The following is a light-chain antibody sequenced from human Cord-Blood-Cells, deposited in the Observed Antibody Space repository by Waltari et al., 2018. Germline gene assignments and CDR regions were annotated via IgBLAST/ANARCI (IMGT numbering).Light chain of an antibody. Sequence: QSALTQPASVSGSPGQSITISCTGTSSDVGSYNLVSWYQQHPGKAPKLMIDEGSKRPTVVSKRFSGAKSGNTASLTISGLQAEDEADYYCCSYAGSSTYVVFGGGTKLTVL. CDR1: SSDVGSYNL. CDR2: EGS. J-gene: IGLJ2*01. CDR3: CSYAGSSTYVV. V-gene: IGLV2-23*01.